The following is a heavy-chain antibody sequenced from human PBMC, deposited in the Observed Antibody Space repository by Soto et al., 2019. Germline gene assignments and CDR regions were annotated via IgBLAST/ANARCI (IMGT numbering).Heavy chain of an antibody. V-gene: IGHV3-21*01. Sequence: PGGSLRLSCAAPGFTFSSYSMNWVRQAPGKGLEWVSSISSSSSYIYYADSVKGRFTISRDNAKNSLYLQMNSLRAEDTAVYYCARDGERYSSGWSGLQNWFDPWGQGTLVTVSS. CDR3: ARDGERYSSGWSGLQNWFDP. J-gene: IGHJ5*02. CDR1: GFTFSSYS. CDR2: ISSSSSYI. D-gene: IGHD6-19*01.